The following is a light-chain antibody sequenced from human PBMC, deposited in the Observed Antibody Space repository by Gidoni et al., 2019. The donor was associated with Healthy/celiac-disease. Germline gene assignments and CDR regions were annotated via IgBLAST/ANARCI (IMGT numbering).Light chain of an antibody. CDR1: QSVSSN. J-gene: IGKJ1*01. CDR2: GAS. V-gene: IGKV3-15*01. CDR3: QKYNNWPGT. Sequence: ELVMTQSPATLSVSPGERATLSCRASQSVSSNLAWYQQKPGQAPRLLIYGASTRATGIPARLSGSGSGTEFTRTSSSLKSEDFAVYYCQKYNNWPGTFGQGTKVEIK.